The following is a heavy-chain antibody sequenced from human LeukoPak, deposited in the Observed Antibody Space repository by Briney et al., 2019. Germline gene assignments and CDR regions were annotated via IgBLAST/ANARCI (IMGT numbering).Heavy chain of an antibody. J-gene: IGHJ4*02. D-gene: IGHD3-22*01. CDR2: INWNGGST. Sequence: GGSLRLSCAASGFTFDDYGRSWVRQVPGKGLAGVSSINWNGGSTRYADSVKGRFTISRDNARNSLYLQMNSLRAEDTALYYCARGGYYDSSAYINAPDYWGQGTLVTVST. CDR1: GFTFDDYG. CDR3: ARGGYYDSSAYINAPDY. V-gene: IGHV3-20*04.